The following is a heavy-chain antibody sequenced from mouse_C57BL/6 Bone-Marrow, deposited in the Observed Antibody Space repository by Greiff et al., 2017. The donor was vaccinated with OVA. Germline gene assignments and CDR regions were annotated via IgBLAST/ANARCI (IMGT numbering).Heavy chain of an antibody. CDR3: ARRDGRGFAY. Sequence: EVKVVESGGDLVKPGGSLKLSCAASGFTFSSYGMSWVRQTPDKRLEWVATISSGGGYTYYPDSVKGRFTISRDNAKNTLYLQMSSLKSEDTAMYSCARRDGRGFAYWGQGTLVTVSA. J-gene: IGHJ3*01. CDR1: GFTFSSYG. V-gene: IGHV5-6*02. CDR2: ISSGGGYT. D-gene: IGHD1-1*01.